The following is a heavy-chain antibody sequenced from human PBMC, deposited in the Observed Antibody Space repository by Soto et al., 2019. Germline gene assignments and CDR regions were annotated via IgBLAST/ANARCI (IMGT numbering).Heavy chain of an antibody. CDR1: GFTFSSYA. J-gene: IGHJ4*02. CDR3: ARYGDYLVFDY. V-gene: IGHV3-30-3*01. Sequence: PGGSLRLSCAASGFTFSSYAMHWVRQAPGKGLEWVAVISYDGSNKYYADSVKGRFTISRDNSKNTLYLQMNSLRAEDTAVYYCARYGDYLVFDYWGQGTLVTVSS. CDR2: ISYDGSNK. D-gene: IGHD4-17*01.